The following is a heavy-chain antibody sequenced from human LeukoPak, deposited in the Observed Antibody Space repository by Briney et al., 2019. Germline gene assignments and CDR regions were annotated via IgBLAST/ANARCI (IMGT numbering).Heavy chain of an antibody. CDR1: GFTFSSYA. V-gene: IGHV3-23*01. CDR3: AKSGRGGGSWYFDY. D-gene: IGHD6-13*01. Sequence: GGSLRLSCAASGFTFSSYAVSWVRQAPGKGLEWVSAISGSGGSTYYADSVKGRFTISRDNSKNTLYLQMNSLRAEDTAVYYCAKSGRGGGSWYFDYWGQGTLVTVSS. J-gene: IGHJ4*02. CDR2: ISGSGGST.